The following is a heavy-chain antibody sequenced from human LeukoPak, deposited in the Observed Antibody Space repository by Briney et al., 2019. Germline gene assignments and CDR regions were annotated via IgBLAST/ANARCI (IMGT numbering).Heavy chain of an antibody. CDR1: GFTFSNAW. CDR3: TTGDYDFWSGYRDY. J-gene: IGHJ4*02. V-gene: IGHV3-15*01. Sequence: GGSMRLSCAASGFTFSNAWMGWVRQAPGKGLEWVGRIKSKTDGGTTDYAAPVKGRFTISRDDSKNTLYLQMNSLKTEDTAVYYCTTGDYDFWSGYRDYWGQGTLVTVSS. D-gene: IGHD3-3*01. CDR2: IKSKTDGGTT.